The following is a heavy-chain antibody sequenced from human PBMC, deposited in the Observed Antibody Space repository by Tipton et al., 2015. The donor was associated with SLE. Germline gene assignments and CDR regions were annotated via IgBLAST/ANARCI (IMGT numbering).Heavy chain of an antibody. CDR2: IYYSGST. CDR1: GGSISSYY. J-gene: IGHJ6*02. D-gene: IGHD4-17*01. V-gene: IGHV4-59*01. Sequence: TLSLTCTVSGGSISSYYWSWIRQPPGKGLEWIGNIYYSGSTNYNPSLKSRVTISVDTSKNQFSLKLSSVTAADTAVYYCARFVYGDLCYCGMSVWGRGTTVTVSS. CDR3: ARFVYGDLCYCGMSV.